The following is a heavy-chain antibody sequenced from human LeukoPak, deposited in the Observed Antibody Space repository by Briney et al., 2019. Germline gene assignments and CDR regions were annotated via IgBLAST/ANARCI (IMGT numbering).Heavy chain of an antibody. V-gene: IGHV1-3*01. D-gene: IGHD2-2*01. CDR1: GYTFTSYA. J-gene: IGHJ4*02. Sequence: ASVKVSCKASGYTFTSYAMHWVRQAPGQRLEWMGWINAGNGNTNYSQKFQGRVTITRDTSASTAYMELSSLRSEDTAVYYCARGGRLGYCSSTSCPYYFDYWGQGTLVTVSS. CDR2: INAGNGNT. CDR3: ARGGRLGYCSSTSCPYYFDY.